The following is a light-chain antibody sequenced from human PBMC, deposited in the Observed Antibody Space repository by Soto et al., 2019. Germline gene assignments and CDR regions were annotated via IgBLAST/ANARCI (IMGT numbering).Light chain of an antibody. CDR3: QHSYNSPYT. Sequence: DLQMTQSPSSLSASLGDRVTITCRASQSINNYLNWYQQEEGKAPKLLIYAATSLQSGVPSRFSVSGSGTESTLTISSLQPGDFATYYCQHSYNSPYTFGLGTKVEIK. CDR1: QSINNY. J-gene: IGKJ2*01. CDR2: AAT. V-gene: IGKV1-39*01.